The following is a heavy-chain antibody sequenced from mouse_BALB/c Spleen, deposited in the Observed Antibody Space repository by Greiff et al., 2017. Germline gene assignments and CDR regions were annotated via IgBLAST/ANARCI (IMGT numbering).Heavy chain of an antibody. CDR2: IYPGDGDT. Sequence: VQLQQSGAELVRPGSSVKISCKASGYAFSSYWMNWVKQRPGQGLEWIGQIYPGDGDTNYNGKFKGKATLTADKSSSTAYMQLSSLTSEDSAVYFCARDGNYKGYAMDYWGQGTSVTVSS. CDR3: ARDGNYKGYAMDY. V-gene: IGHV1-80*01. J-gene: IGHJ4*01. D-gene: IGHD2-1*01. CDR1: GYAFSSYW.